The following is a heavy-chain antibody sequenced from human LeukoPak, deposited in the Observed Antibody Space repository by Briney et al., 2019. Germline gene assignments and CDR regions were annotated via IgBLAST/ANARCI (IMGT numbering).Heavy chain of an antibody. CDR3: ARSDTAMVRPFDY. J-gene: IGHJ4*02. Sequence: ASVRVSCKASGYTFTSYGISWVRQAPGQGLEWMGIINPSGGSTSYAQKFQGRVTMTRDTSTSTVYMELSSLRSEDTAVYYCARSDTAMVRPFDYWGRGTLVTVSS. D-gene: IGHD5-18*01. V-gene: IGHV1-46*01. CDR1: GYTFTSYG. CDR2: INPSGGST.